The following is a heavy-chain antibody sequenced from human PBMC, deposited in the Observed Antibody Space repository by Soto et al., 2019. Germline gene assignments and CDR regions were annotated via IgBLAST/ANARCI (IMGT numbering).Heavy chain of an antibody. CDR2: IGTAGDT. D-gene: IGHD3-9*01. CDR1: GFTFSSYD. CDR3: ASASSQYYDFFTGYYTPHYYYGMDV. V-gene: IGHV3-13*01. J-gene: IGHJ6*02. Sequence: GGSLRLSCAAPGFTFSSYDMHWVRQATGKGLEWVSAIGTAGDTYYPGSVKGRFTISRENAKNSLYLQMNSLRAEDTAVYYCASASSQYYDFFTGYYTPHYYYGMDVWGQGTMVTVSS.